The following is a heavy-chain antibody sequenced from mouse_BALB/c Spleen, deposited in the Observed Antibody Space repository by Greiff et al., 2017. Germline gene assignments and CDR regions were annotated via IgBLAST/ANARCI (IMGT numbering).Heavy chain of an antibody. J-gene: IGHJ4*01. CDR3: AYYDGYYVSMED. D-gene: IGHD2-3*01. CDR1: GFTFSNYW. CDR2: IRLKSNNYAT. V-gene: IGHV6-6*02. Sequence: VQLKQSGGGLVQPGGSMKLSCVASGFTFSNYWMNWVRQSPEKGLEWVAEIRLKSNNYATHYAESVKGRFTISRDDSKSSVYLQMNNLRAEDTGIYYCAYYDGYYVSMEDWGEGTSVTVSS.